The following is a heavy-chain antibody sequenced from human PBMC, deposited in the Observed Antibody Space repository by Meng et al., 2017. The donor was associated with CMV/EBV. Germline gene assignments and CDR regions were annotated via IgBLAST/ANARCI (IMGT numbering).Heavy chain of an antibody. J-gene: IGHJ6*02. D-gene: IGHD2-2*02. V-gene: IGHV1-8*03. Sequence: ASVKVSCKASGYTFTSYGISWVRQAPGQGLEWMGWMNPNSGNTGYAQKFQGRVTITRNTSISTAYMELSSLRSEDTAVYYCARGYCSSTSCYTRYYYGMDVWGQGTTVTVSS. CDR2: MNPNSGNT. CDR3: ARGYCSSTSCYTRYYYGMDV. CDR1: GYTFTSYG.